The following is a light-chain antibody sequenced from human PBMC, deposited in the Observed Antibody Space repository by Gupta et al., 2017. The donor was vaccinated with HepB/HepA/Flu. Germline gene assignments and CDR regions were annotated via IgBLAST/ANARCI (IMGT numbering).Light chain of an antibody. CDR1: QSVSSTY. Sequence: EIVLTQSPGTLSLSPGERVTLSCRASQSVSSTYLAWYQQKPGQAPRLLIHAASIRATGIPDRFSGSGSGTDFTLTISSLDPEDFGMYYCQQYGSSPRTFGQGTKAEIK. CDR2: AAS. CDR3: QQYGSSPRT. J-gene: IGKJ1*01. V-gene: IGKV3-20*01.